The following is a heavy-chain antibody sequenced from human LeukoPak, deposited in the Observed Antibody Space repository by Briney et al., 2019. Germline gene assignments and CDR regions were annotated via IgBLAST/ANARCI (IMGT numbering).Heavy chain of an antibody. V-gene: IGHV3-30*03. CDR1: GFTFSSYG. CDR2: ISYDGSNK. Sequence: PGGSLRLSCAASGFTFSSYGMHWVRQAPGKGLEWVAVISYDGSNKYYADSVKGRFTISRDNSKNTLYLQMNSLRAEDTAVYYCARAECSSTSCSAPAWGQGTLVTVSS. CDR3: ARAECSSTSCSAPA. J-gene: IGHJ5*02. D-gene: IGHD2-2*01.